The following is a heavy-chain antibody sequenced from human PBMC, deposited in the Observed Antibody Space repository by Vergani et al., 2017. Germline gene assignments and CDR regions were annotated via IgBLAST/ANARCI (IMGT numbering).Heavy chain of an antibody. J-gene: IGHJ4*02. Sequence: VQLVEFGGGLVKPGGSLRLSCAASGFTFSSYSMNWVRQAPGKGLEWVSSISSSSSYIYYADSVKGRFTISRENAKNSLYLQMNSLRAEDTAVYYCARVRAYCGGDCYPPDYWGQGTLVTVSS. CDR3: ARVRAYCGGDCYPPDY. V-gene: IGHV3-21*01. CDR1: GFTFSSYS. D-gene: IGHD2-21*01. CDR2: ISSSSSYI.